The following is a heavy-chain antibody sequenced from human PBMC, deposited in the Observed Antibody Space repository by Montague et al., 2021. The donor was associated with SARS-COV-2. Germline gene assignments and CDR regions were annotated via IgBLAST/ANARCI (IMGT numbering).Heavy chain of an antibody. CDR2: IFWNDDK. V-gene: IGHV2-5*01. J-gene: IGHJ5*02. Sequence: PALVKPTQTLTLTCTFSGFSLISDGVGVGWIRQPPGKALEWLALIFWNDDKRYNSSLKNRLTVTKDTSKNQVVLTMTNMDPLDTGTYYCAHSLLFSSLGDLDAWGQGTRVTVSA. CDR1: GFSLISDGVG. CDR3: AHSLLFSSLGDLDA. D-gene: IGHD3-3*01.